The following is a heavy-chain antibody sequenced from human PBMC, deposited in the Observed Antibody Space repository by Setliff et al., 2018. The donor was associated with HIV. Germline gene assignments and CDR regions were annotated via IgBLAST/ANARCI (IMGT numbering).Heavy chain of an antibody. CDR2: VYYSGDT. CDR1: GGSISSHY. Sequence: PSETLSLTCSVSGGSISSHYWPWIRQSPGKGLEWIGSVYYSGDTDYNPSLKSRVSTSVDTSKNQFSLKLSSVTAADTAVYYCARHTIGVATWSDGFDFWGQGRLVTVSS. CDR3: ARHTIGVATWSDGFDF. D-gene: IGHD6-19*01. J-gene: IGHJ4*02. V-gene: IGHV4-59*11.